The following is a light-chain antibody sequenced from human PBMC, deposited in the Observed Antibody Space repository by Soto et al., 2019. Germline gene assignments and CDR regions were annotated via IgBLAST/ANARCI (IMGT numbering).Light chain of an antibody. V-gene: IGKV1-39*01. CDR1: QSISSY. Sequence: DIQMTQSPSSLSASVGDRVTITCRARQSISSYLNWYQQKPGKAPKLLIYAASSLQSGVPSRFRGSGSGTDFTLTISSLQPEDSAIYYCQQSYNARTFGQGTKVEIK. J-gene: IGKJ1*01. CDR2: AAS. CDR3: QQSYNART.